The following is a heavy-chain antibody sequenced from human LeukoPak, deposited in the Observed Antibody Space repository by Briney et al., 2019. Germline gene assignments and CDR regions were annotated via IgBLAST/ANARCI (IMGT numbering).Heavy chain of an antibody. V-gene: IGHV1-69*06. CDR3: ARRRMGTGYDAFDI. CDR1: GGTFSSYA. J-gene: IGHJ3*02. D-gene: IGHD1-1*01. Sequence: SVKVSCKASGGTFSSYAISWVRQAPGQGLEWMGGIIPIFGTANYAQKFQGRVTITADKSTSTAYMELSSLRSEDTAVYYCARRRMGTGYDAFDIWGQGTMVTVSS. CDR2: IIPIFGTA.